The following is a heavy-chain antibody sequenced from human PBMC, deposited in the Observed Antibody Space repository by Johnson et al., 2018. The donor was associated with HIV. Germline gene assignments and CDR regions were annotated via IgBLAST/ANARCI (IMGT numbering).Heavy chain of an antibody. CDR1: GFSFDDYG. J-gene: IGHJ3*02. CDR3: AKDASTLGGDAFDI. V-gene: IGHV3-20*04. CDR2: INWNGGTT. Sequence: VQLVESGGGEVRPGGSLRLSCAASGFSFDDYGMSWVRQAAGKGLEWVSGINWNGGTTSYEDSVKGRFTISRDNAKNSLYLQRNSLRAEDMALYYCAKDASTLGGDAFDIWGQGTMVTVSS. D-gene: IGHD3-16*01.